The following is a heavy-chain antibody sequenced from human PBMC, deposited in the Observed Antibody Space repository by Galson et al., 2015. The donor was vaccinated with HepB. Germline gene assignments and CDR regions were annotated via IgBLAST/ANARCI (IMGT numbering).Heavy chain of an antibody. V-gene: IGHV3-53*01. CDR2: IYSGGST. Sequence: SLRLSCAASGFTVSSNYMSWVRQAPGKGLEWVSVIYSGGSTYYADSVKGRFTISRDNSKNTLYLQMNSLRAEDTAVYYCARRHYYYYYMDVWGKGTTVTVSS. CDR1: GFTVSSNY. J-gene: IGHJ6*03. CDR3: ARRHYYYYYMDV.